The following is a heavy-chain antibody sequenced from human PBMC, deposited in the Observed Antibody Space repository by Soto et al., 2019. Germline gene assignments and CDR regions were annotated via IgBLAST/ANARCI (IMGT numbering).Heavy chain of an antibody. CDR2: IYYTGST. CDR1: GGSISSGPYY. V-gene: IGHV4-31*03. CDR3: ARVSGIVVVPTAKDPHYYYMDV. J-gene: IGHJ6*03. D-gene: IGHD2-2*01. Sequence: QVQLQESGPGLVKPSQTLSLTCTVSGGSISSGPYYWTWIRQHPGSGLEWIGYIYYTGSTYYNPSLKSRVIMSVDTSNNQLSLKLSSVTAADTAVYFCARVSGIVVVPTAKDPHYYYMDVWGKGTTVTVSS.